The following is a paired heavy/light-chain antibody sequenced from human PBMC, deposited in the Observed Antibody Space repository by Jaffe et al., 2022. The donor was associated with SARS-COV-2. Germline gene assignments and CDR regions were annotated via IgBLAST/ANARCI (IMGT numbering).Heavy chain of an antibody. CDR3: ARDWRYYYDSSGYCDY. J-gene: IGHJ4*02. D-gene: IGHD3-22*01. V-gene: IGHV3-7*01. Sequence: EVQLVESGGGLVQPGESLRLSCAASGFTFSSYWMSWVRQAPGKGLELVANINLDGSGKYYVDSVKGRFTISRDNAKNSLYLQMNSLRADDTAVYYCARDWRYYYDSSGYCDYWGQGTLVTVSS. CDR2: INLDGSGK. CDR1: GFTFSSYW.
Light chain of an antibody. CDR2: GAS. Sequence: EIVMTQSPATLSVSLGERATLSCRASQSVNRNLAWYQQKPGQAPRLVIYGASTRATGIPARFSGSGSGTEFTLTISSLQSEDFAVYYCQQYNNWPTFGQGTRLEI. J-gene: IGKJ5*01. V-gene: IGKV3-15*01. CDR1: QSVNRN. CDR3: QQYNNWPT.